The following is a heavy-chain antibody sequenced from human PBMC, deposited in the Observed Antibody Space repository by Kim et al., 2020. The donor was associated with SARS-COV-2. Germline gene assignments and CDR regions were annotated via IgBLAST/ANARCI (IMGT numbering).Heavy chain of an antibody. V-gene: IGHV3-9*01. D-gene: IGHD3-10*01. CDR2: ISWNSGSL. J-gene: IGHJ6*02. CDR1: GFTFDDYA. CDR3: AKDIFSFSPGFREFNYYYGMDV. Sequence: GGSLRLSCAASGFTFDDYAMHWVRQAPGKGLEWVSGISWNSGSLGYADSVKGRFTISRDNAKNSLYLQMNSLRAEDTALYYCAKDIFSFSPGFREFNYYYGMDVWGQGTTVTVSS.